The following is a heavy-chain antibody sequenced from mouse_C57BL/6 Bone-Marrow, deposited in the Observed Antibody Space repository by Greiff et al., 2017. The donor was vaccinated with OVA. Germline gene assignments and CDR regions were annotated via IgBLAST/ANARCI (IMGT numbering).Heavy chain of an antibody. V-gene: IGHV5-16*01. CDR3: ARDRGVLSLDY. Sequence: DVQLVESEGGLVQPGSSMKLSCTASGFTFSDYYMAWVRQVPEKGLEWVANINYDGSSTYYLDSLKSRFIISRDNAKNILYLQMSSLKSEDTATYYCARDRGVLSLDYWGQGPTLTVSS. CDR1: GFTFSDYY. D-gene: IGHD1-1*02. CDR2: INYDGSST. J-gene: IGHJ2*01.